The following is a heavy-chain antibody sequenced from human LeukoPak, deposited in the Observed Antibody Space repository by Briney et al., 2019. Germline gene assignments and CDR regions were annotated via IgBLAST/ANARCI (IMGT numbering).Heavy chain of an antibody. CDR3: AKVVPFELGFDY. D-gene: IGHD3/OR15-3a*01. Sequence: GRSLRLSCAASGFIFSNYGMHWVRQAPGKGLEWVAVIWFDGSNEDYAVSVKGRFTISRDNSKNTLFLQMNSLRAEDTAVYYCAKVVPFELGFDYWGQGTLVTVSS. V-gene: IGHV3-33*06. J-gene: IGHJ4*02. CDR2: IWFDGSNE. CDR1: GFIFSNYG.